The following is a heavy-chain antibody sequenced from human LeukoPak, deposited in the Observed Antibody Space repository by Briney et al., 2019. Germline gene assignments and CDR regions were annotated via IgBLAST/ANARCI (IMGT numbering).Heavy chain of an antibody. V-gene: IGHV4-59*01. CDR3: ARGLYGDYVDY. CDR1: GGSISSYY. Sequence: SETLSLTCTVSGGSISSYYWSWVWQPPGKGLEWIGYIYYSGSTNYNPSLKSRVTISVDTSKNQFSLKLSSVTAADTAVYYCARGLYGDYVDYWGQGTLVTVSS. D-gene: IGHD4-17*01. CDR2: IYYSGST. J-gene: IGHJ4*02.